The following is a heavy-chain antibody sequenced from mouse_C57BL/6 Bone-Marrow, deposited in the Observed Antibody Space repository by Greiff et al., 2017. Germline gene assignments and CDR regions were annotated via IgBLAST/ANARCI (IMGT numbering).Heavy chain of an antibody. D-gene: IGHD1-1*01. J-gene: IGHJ4*01. CDR3: ARFKLRVGFYAMDY. CDR1: GYTFTSYG. CDR2: IYPRSGNT. Sequence: VQLQESGAELARPGASVKLSCKASGYTFTSYGISWVKQRTGQGLEWIGEIYPRSGNTYYNEKFKGKATLTADKSSSTAYMELRSLTSEDSAVYFCARFKLRVGFYAMDYWGQGISVTVSS. V-gene: IGHV1-81*01.